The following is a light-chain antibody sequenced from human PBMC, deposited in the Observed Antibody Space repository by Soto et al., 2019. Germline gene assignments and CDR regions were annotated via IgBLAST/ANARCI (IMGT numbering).Light chain of an antibody. CDR1: QTIRSY. CDR3: QQSFNTPRT. Sequence: DIQMTQSPSSLSASVGARVTITCRASQTIRSYLNWYQQKPGKAPKLLIYTASNLQNGVPSRFSGCGSGTDFSLTISSLQPEDFATDDCQQSFNTPRTFGQGTKLESK. J-gene: IGKJ2*01. CDR2: TAS. V-gene: IGKV1-39*01.